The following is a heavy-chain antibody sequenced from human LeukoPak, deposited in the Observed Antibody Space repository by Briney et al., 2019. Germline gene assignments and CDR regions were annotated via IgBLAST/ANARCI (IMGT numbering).Heavy chain of an antibody. CDR1: GYTFTSYG. V-gene: IGHV1-18*01. Sequence: ASVTVSCKASGYTFTSYGISWVRQAPGQGLEWMGWISAYNGNTNYAQKLQGRVTMTTDTSTSTAYMELRSLRSDDTAVYYCARALYYYDSSGYRYYYYMDVWGKGTTVTISS. J-gene: IGHJ6*03. D-gene: IGHD3-22*01. CDR3: ARALYYYDSSGYRYYYYMDV. CDR2: ISAYNGNT.